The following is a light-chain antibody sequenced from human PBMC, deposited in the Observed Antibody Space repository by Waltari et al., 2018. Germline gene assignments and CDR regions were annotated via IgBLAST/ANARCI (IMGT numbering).Light chain of an antibody. CDR2: GAS. V-gene: IGKV3-20*01. Sequence: EIVLTQSPGTLSLSPGERATLSCKASQSVSSNYLAWYQQKPGQAPRLLIYGASSRATGIPDRFSGSGSGTDFTLTISRLGPEDFAVYYCQQYSSSPRTFGQGTKVEIK. CDR3: QQYSSSPRT. CDR1: QSVSSNY. J-gene: IGKJ1*01.